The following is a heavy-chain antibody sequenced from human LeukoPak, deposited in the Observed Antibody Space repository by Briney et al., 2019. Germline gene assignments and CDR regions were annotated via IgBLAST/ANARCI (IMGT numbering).Heavy chain of an antibody. V-gene: IGHV3-53*01. Sequence: PGGSLRLSCAASGFTVSSNYMSWVRQAPGKGLEWVSVIYSGGSTYYADSVKGRLTVSRDNSKNTLYLQMNSLRAEDTAVYYCAKAWNSYGQVDYWGQGTLVTVSS. CDR1: GFTVSSNY. J-gene: IGHJ4*02. CDR3: AKAWNSYGQVDY. D-gene: IGHD5-18*01. CDR2: IYSGGST.